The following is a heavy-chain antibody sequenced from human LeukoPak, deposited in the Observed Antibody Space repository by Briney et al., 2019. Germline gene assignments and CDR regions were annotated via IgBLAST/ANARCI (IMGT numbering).Heavy chain of an antibody. CDR1: GYTFTGYY. J-gene: IGHJ4*02. CDR3: ARSWGTGATSLFDY. Sequence: GASVKVSCKASGYTFTGYYMHWVRQAAGQGHEWMGWINPNSGGTNYAQKFQGRVTMTRDTSISTAYMELSRLRSDDTAVYYCARSWGTGATSLFDYWGQGTLVTVSS. CDR2: INPNSGGT. D-gene: IGHD1-26*01. V-gene: IGHV1-2*02.